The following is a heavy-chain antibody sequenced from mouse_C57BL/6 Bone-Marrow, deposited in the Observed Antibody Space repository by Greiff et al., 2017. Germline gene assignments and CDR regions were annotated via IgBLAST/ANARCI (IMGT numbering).Heavy chain of an antibody. V-gene: IGHV2-9-1*01. Sequence: VMLVESGPGLVAPSQSLSITCTVSGFSLTSYSISWVRQPPGQGLEWLGVIWPGGGTNYNSALKSRLSISKDNSKSQVFLKMNSLQTDDTARYDCARKGQGAMDYWGQGTSVTVSS. CDR2: IWPGGGT. J-gene: IGHJ4*01. CDR3: ARKGQGAMDY. CDR1: GFSLTSYS.